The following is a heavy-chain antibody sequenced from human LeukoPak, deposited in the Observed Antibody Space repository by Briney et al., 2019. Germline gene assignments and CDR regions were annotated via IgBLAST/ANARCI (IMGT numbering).Heavy chain of an antibody. J-gene: IGHJ5*02. CDR3: ATDRYSSSPEFDP. CDR1: GFTFSSYW. V-gene: IGHV3-7*01. CDR2: IKQDGSEK. Sequence: GGSLRLSCAASGFTFSSYWMSWVRQAPGKGLEWVANIKQDGSEKYYVDSVKGRFTISRDNAKNSLYLQMNSLRAEDTAVYYCATDRYSSSPEFDPWRQGTLVTVSS. D-gene: IGHD6-13*01.